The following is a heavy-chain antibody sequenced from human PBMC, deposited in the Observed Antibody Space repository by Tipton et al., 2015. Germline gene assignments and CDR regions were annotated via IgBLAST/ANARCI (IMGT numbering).Heavy chain of an antibody. CDR1: GDSIRSDGYY. V-gene: IGHV4-31*03. CDR3: ARDAYNSNFFDY. Sequence: TLSLTCTVSGDSIRSDGYYWSWIRQHPGKDLEWIGYIHYGGSTYYNPSLRGRATISVDTFENQFPLKLTSLTAADTAVYYCARDAYNSNFFDYWGQGTLVPVSS. CDR2: IHYGGST. J-gene: IGHJ4*02. D-gene: IGHD5-24*01.